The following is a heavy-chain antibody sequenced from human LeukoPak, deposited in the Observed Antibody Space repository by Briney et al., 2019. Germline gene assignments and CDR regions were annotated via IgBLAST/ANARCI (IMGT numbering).Heavy chain of an antibody. V-gene: IGHV3-7*01. CDR1: GFTFSSYW. J-gene: IGHJ6*03. CDR3: AGDCSGGSCYSYYYYYMDV. D-gene: IGHD2-15*01. Sequence: GGSLRLSCAASGFTFSSYWMSWVRQAPGKGLEWVANIKQDGSEKYYVDSVKGRFTISRDNAKNSLYLQMNSLRAEDTAVYYCAGDCSGGSCYSYYYYYMDVWGKGTTVTVSS. CDR2: IKQDGSEK.